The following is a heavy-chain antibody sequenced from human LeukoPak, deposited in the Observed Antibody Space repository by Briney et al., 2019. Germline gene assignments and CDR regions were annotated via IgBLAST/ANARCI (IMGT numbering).Heavy chain of an antibody. Sequence: PGGSLRLSCAVSGFTFSSSAMHWVRQAPGKGLEWVAVISYDGSNKYYAGSVKGRFTISRDNAKNSLHLQMNSLRAEDTAVYYCARDSEWGLQRSDYWGQGTLVTVSS. V-gene: IGHV3-30-3*01. CDR2: ISYDGSNK. D-gene: IGHD1-26*01. CDR3: ARDSEWGLQRSDY. CDR1: GFTFSSSA. J-gene: IGHJ4*02.